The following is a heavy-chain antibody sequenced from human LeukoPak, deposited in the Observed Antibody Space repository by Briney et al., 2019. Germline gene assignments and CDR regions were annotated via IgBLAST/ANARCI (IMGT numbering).Heavy chain of an antibody. J-gene: IGHJ4*02. V-gene: IGHV1-2*02. CDR2: INPNSGGT. CDR3: ARDRFGELFLNMDS. CDR1: GYTFTGYY. Sequence: ASVKVSCKASGYTFTGYYMHWGRQAPGQGLELMGWINPNSGGTNYAQKFQGRVTMTRGTSISRAYMELSRLRSDDTAVYYCARDRFGELFLNMDSWGQGTLVTVSS. D-gene: IGHD3-10*01.